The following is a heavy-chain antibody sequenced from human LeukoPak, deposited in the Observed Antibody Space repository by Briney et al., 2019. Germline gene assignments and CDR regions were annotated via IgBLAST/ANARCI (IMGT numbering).Heavy chain of an antibody. V-gene: IGHV3-21*01. CDR1: GFTFSSYS. CDR2: ISSSSSYI. CDR3: ARGTGTSGDY. Sequence: PGGSLRLSCAASGFTFSSYSMNWVRQAPGKGLGWVSSISSSSSYIYYADSVKGRFTISRDNAKNSLYLQMNSLRAEDTAVYYCARGTGTSGDYWGQGTLVTVSS. J-gene: IGHJ4*02. D-gene: IGHD1/OR15-1a*01.